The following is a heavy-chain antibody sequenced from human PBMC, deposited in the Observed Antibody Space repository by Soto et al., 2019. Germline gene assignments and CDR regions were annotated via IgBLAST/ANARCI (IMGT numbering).Heavy chain of an antibody. CDR3: ARVKATLYRHYYFDY. V-gene: IGHV4-30-4*01. CDR2: IFYTGST. D-gene: IGHD5-12*01. Sequence: SETLSLTCSVSGGTINSGDYFWSWIRQPPGKGLEWIGSIFYTGSTYYSPSLKSRASMSMDTSKNLFSPRLRSLTAADTAVYFCARVKATLYRHYYFDYWGQGTPVTVSS. J-gene: IGHJ4*02. CDR1: GGTINSGDYF.